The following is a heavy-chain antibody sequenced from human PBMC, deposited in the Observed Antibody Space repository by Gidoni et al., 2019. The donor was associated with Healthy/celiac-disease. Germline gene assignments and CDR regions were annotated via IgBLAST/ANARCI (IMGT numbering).Heavy chain of an antibody. CDR3: ARNHQYSISWYGRGFDY. CDR1: AYRFASYW. J-gene: IGHJ4*02. D-gene: IGHD6-13*01. Sequence: HLVQSGAEVKQPGESLTISCQGSAYRFASYWIGWVRQMPGKGLEWMGIIYPGDSDTRYSPSFQCQVTISADKSISTAYLQWSSLKASDTAMYYCARNHQYSISWYGRGFDYWGQGTLVTVSS. CDR2: IYPGDSDT. V-gene: IGHV5-51*03.